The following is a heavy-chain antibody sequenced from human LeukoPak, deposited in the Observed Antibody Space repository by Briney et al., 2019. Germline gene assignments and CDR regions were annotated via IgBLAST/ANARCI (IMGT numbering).Heavy chain of an antibody. Sequence: PSETLSLTFTVSGGSISSSSYYWAWIRQPPGKGLEWIGSIYYSGSTHYNPSLKSRVTISVDTSKNQFSLKLSSVTAADTAVYYCARRPGEYGGNGFDYWGQGTLVTVSS. CDR1: GGSISSSSYY. J-gene: IGHJ4*02. D-gene: IGHD4-23*01. CDR3: ARRPGEYGGNGFDY. CDR2: IYYSGST. V-gene: IGHV4-39*01.